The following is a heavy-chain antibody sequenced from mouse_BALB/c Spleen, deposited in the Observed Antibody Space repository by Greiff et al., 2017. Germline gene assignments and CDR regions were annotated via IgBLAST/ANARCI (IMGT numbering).Heavy chain of an antibody. D-gene: IGHD1-2*01. CDR2: ILPGSGST. Sequence: QVQLQQSGAELMKPGASVKISCKATGYTFSSYWIEWVKQRPGHGLEWIGEILPGSGSTNYNEKFKGKATFTADTSSNTAYMQLSSLTSEDSAVYYCARSPLLRLQREYYFDYWGQGTTLTVSS. CDR1: GYTFSSYW. CDR3: ARSPLLRLQREYYFDY. V-gene: IGHV1-9*01. J-gene: IGHJ2*01.